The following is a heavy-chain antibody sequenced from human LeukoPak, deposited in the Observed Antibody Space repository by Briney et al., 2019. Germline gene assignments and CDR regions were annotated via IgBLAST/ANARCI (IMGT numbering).Heavy chain of an antibody. CDR1: GGSISSSSYY. V-gene: IGHV3-21*01. J-gene: IGHJ4*02. D-gene: IGHD1-26*01. CDR2: ISSSSSYI. CDR3: ARDPDAIVGAPFDY. Sequence: ETLSLTCTVSGGSISSSSYYWGWVRQAPGKGLEWVSSISSSSSYIYYADSVKGRFTISRDNAKNSPYLQMNSLRAEDTAVYYCARDPDAIVGAPFDYWGQGTLVTVSS.